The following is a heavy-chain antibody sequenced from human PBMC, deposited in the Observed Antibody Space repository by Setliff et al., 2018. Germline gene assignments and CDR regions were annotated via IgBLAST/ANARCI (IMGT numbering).Heavy chain of an antibody. Sequence: PGGSLRLSCAASGFSFSNAWMSWVRQAPGKGLEWVSSVSVSGDNTYYADSVKGRFTISRDNANNSLYLQMNSLRAEDTAMYYCARFACNGGSCYLSASDYWGQGTLVTVSS. V-gene: IGHV3-21*06. CDR3: ARFACNGGSCYLSASDY. D-gene: IGHD2-15*01. CDR2: VSVSGDNT. J-gene: IGHJ4*02. CDR1: GFSFSNAW.